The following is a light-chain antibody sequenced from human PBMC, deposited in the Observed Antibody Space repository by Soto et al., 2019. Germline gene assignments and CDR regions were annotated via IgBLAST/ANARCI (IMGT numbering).Light chain of an antibody. CDR2: KTS. V-gene: IGKV1-5*03. Sequence: DIQMTQYPSTLSASLGDRVTITCRATQTISNWLAWYQQKPGKAPKLLIYKTSTLETGVPSRLSGSGSGTEFTLTITSLQPDDFAIYYCQQYNSFSTFGQGTKVDIK. CDR3: QQYNSFST. CDR1: QTISNW. J-gene: IGKJ1*01.